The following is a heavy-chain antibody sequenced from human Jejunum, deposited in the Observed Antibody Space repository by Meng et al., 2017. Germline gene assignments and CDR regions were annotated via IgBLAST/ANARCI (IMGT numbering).Heavy chain of an antibody. D-gene: IGHD4-17*01. Sequence: SQTLSLTCAISGDSAFSNTAAWNWMRQSPSRGLEWLGRTYYRSKWYNDYAASVKSRITVNPATSKNQFSLQLNSVTPEDTAVYYCARDNRGSGDFPGAFDIWARGPLAPSPQ. V-gene: IGHV6-1*01. CDR1: GDSAFSNTAA. CDR2: TYYRSKWYN. CDR3: ARDNRGSGDFPGAFDI. J-gene: IGHJ3*02.